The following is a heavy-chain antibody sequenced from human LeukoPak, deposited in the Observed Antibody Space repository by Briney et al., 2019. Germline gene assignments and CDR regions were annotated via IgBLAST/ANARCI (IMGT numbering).Heavy chain of an antibody. CDR3: ATDHEGILTGAFNY. CDR1: GGTFSSYA. J-gene: IGHJ4*02. Sequence: SVKVSCKASGGTFSSYAISWVRQAPGQGLEWMGGIIPIFGTANYAQKFQGRVTMTEDTSTDTAYMELSSLRSEDAAVYYCATDHEGILTGAFNYWGQGTLVTVSS. D-gene: IGHD3-9*01. CDR2: IIPIFGTA. V-gene: IGHV1-69*06.